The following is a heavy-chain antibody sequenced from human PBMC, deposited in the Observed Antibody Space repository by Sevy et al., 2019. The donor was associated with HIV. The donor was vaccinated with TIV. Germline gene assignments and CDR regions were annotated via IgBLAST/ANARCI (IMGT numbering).Heavy chain of an antibody. CDR3: AGPVRDYVDTAMVPYFDY. CDR2: ISAYNGNT. Sequence: ASVKVSCKASGYTFTSYGISWVRQAPGQGLEWMGWISAYNGNTNYAQKLQGRVTMTTDTSTSTAYMELRSLRSDDTAVYYCAGPVRDYVDTAMVPYFDYWGQGTLVTVSS. J-gene: IGHJ4*02. V-gene: IGHV1-18*01. CDR1: GYTFTSYG. D-gene: IGHD5-18*01.